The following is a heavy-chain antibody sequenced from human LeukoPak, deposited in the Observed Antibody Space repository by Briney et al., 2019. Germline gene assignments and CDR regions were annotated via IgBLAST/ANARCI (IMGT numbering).Heavy chain of an antibody. CDR1: GFTFSSYA. J-gene: IGHJ4*02. Sequence: PGGSLRLSCAASGFTFSSYAMSWVRQAPGKGLEWVSTISNSDGNTYYADSVKGRFTISRDSSKNTLFLQMNRLRPEDAAVYYCAKAPVTTCRGAYCYPFDYWGQGTLVTVSS. D-gene: IGHD2-21*01. CDR2: ISNSDGNT. CDR3: AKAPVTTCRGAYCYPFDY. V-gene: IGHV3-23*01.